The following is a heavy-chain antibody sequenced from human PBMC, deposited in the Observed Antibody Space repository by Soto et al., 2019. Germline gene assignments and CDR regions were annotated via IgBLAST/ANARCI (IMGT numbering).Heavy chain of an antibody. CDR2: IFWDDDK. J-gene: IGHJ5*02. V-gene: IGHV2-5*02. D-gene: IGHD3-10*01. Sequence: QITLKESGPTLVKPTQTLTLTCTFSGFSLTTSGVGVGWIRQTPGKALEWLALIFWDDDKRYRSSLRTRLTITKDTSKTQVVLTMTNMDPVDTATYYCAHGLVRGGLFDPWGQGTLVTVSS. CDR1: GFSLTTSGVG. CDR3: AHGLVRGGLFDP.